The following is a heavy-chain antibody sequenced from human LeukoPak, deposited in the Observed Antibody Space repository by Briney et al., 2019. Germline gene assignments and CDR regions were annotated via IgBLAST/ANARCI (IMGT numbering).Heavy chain of an antibody. J-gene: IGHJ4*02. V-gene: IGHV3-7*04. D-gene: IGHD3-22*01. CDR2: INRDGTTK. Sequence: GGSLRLSCAASGFTFSSYWMTWVRQAPGKGLEWVANINRDGTTKNYVGSVQGRFTISRDNAQSSLYLQMSSLRAEDTAVYFCARDATYSEGATYYDRLDYWGQGAQVTVSS. CDR3: ARDATYSEGATYYDRLDY. CDR1: GFTFSSYW.